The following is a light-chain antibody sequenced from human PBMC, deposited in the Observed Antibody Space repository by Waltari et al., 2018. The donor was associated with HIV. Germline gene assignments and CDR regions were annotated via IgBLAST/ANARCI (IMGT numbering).Light chain of an antibody. V-gene: IGLV2-11*01. CDR2: EVM. CDR3: CSYAGTYTYVL. J-gene: IGLJ3*02. Sequence: QSALTQPRSVSGSPGQSVTISCTGTSSDVGGYDSVSWYLQPPGKVPKLIIYEVMQRAAGVPVGVSGSKSGNTASLTISVLQTEDEADYFCCSYAGTYTYVLFGGGTKLTVL. CDR1: SSDVGGYDS.